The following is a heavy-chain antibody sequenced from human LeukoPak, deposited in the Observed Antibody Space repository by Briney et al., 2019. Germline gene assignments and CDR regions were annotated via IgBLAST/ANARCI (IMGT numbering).Heavy chain of an antibody. CDR1: GFTVSSNY. CDR2: IYSGGST. J-gene: IGHJ3*02. V-gene: IGHV3-66*01. CDR3: ASSSYSSGWWEHDAFDI. D-gene: IGHD6-19*01. Sequence: GSLRLSCAASGFTVSSNYMSWVSQAPGKGLEWVSVIYSGGSTYYADSVKGRFTISRDNSKNTLYLQMNSLRAEDTAVYYCASSSYSSGWWEHDAFDIWGQGTMVTVSS.